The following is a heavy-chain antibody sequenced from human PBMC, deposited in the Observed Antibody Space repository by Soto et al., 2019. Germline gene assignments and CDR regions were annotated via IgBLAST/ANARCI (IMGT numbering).Heavy chain of an antibody. CDR3: AKDGAAAGTNYYYYMDV. CDR2: ISYDGGNK. Sequence: PGGSLRLSCAASGFTFSSYGMHWVRQAPGKGLEWAAVISYDGGNKYYADSVKGRFTISRDNSKNTLYLQMNSLRAEDTAVYYCAKDGAAAGTNYYYYMDVWGKGTTVTVSS. D-gene: IGHD6-13*01. V-gene: IGHV3-30*18. J-gene: IGHJ6*03. CDR1: GFTFSSYG.